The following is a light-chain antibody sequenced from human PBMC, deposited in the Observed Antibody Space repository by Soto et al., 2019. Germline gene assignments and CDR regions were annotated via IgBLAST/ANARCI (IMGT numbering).Light chain of an antibody. CDR1: QSVSSY. V-gene: IGKV3-11*01. CDR2: DAS. J-gene: IGKJ2*01. Sequence: EIVLTQSPATLSLSPGERATLSCRASQSVSSYLAWYQQKPGQAPRLLSYDASNRATGIPSRFSGSGSGTAFTLTISSLEPEDFAVYYCQQRSNWPPYTFGQGTNLEIK. CDR3: QQRSNWPPYT.